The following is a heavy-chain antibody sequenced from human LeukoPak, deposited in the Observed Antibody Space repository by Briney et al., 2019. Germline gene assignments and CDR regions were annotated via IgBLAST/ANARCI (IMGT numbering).Heavy chain of an antibody. V-gene: IGHV3-48*03. CDR1: GFTFSRYE. D-gene: IGHD1-26*01. CDR2: ISRSGDTI. CDR3: AKMAGPTMHLFYFGS. Sequence: GGSLRLSCAASGFTFSRYEMNWVRQAPGKGLEWVSYISRSGDTIYFADSVKGRFTIFRDNSKNTLFLQMNNLRAEDTALYFCAKMAGPTMHLFYFGSWGRGTLVTVSS. J-gene: IGHJ4*02.